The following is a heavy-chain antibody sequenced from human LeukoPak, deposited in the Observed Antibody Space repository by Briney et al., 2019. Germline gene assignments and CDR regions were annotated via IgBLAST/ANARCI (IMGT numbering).Heavy chain of an antibody. V-gene: IGHV1-24*01. D-gene: IGHD2-21*01. CDR3: ATSLVIPLRYMDV. CDR1: GYSLTDLS. Sequence: GASVNVSCKVAGYSLTDLSIHWVRQAPGRGLEWMGGFDREDTETIYAQKFQGRVTMTEDTSTDTAYMELSSVRSEDTAVYFCATSLVIPLRYMDVWGKGTAVTVSS. J-gene: IGHJ6*03. CDR2: FDREDTET.